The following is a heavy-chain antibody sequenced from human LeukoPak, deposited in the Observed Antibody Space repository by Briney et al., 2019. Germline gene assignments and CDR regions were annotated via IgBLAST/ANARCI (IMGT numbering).Heavy chain of an antibody. J-gene: IGHJ4*02. D-gene: IGHD2-2*01. Sequence: ASVKVSCKASGYTFTGYYMHWVRQAPGQGPEWMGRINPNSGGTNYAQKFQGRVTMTRDTSIRTAHMALSRLRSDDMAVYYCARGPLGYCSSTSCYPLYWGQGTLVTVSS. CDR1: GYTFTGYY. CDR2: INPNSGGT. CDR3: ARGPLGYCSSTSCYPLY. V-gene: IGHV1-2*06.